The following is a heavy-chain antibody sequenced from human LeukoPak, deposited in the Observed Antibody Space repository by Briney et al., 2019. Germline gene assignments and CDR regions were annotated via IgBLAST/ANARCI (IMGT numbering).Heavy chain of an antibody. CDR1: GFTFSSYT. J-gene: IGHJ4*02. CDR2: ITTSSNYI. Sequence: GGSLRLSCAASGFTFSSYTMNWVRQTPEKGLEWVSSITTSSNYIYYADSVKGRFTISRDNAKNSLYLQMNSLRAEDTAIYYCARAPVLSDYDRREGGYWGQGTLVTVSS. V-gene: IGHV3-21*01. CDR3: ARAPVLSDYDRREGGY. D-gene: IGHD5-12*01.